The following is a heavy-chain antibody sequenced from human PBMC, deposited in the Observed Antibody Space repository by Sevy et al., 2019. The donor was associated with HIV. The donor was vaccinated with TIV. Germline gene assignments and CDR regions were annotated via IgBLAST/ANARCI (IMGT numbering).Heavy chain of an antibody. D-gene: IGHD2-2*01. CDR3: ARGIDIVVVPAAPNMYYYYYGMDV. CDR1: GGTFSSYA. V-gene: IGHV1-69*13. J-gene: IGHJ6*02. CDR2: IIPIFGTA. Sequence: ASVKVSCKASGGTFSSYAISWVRQAPGQGLEWMGGIIPIFGTANYAQKFQGRVTITADESTSTAYMELRSLRSEETAVYYCARGIDIVVVPAAPNMYYYYYGMDVWGQGTMVTVSS.